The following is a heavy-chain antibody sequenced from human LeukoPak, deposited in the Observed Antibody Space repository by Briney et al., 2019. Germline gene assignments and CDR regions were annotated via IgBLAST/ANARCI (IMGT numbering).Heavy chain of an antibody. CDR2: ISAYNGNT. D-gene: IGHD3-22*01. J-gene: IGHJ4*02. V-gene: IGHV1-18*01. Sequence: GASVKASCKASGYTFTSYGISWVRQAPGQGLEWMGWISAYNGNTNYAQKLQGRVTMTTDTSTSTAYMELRSLRSDDTAVYYCARGFRYYYDSSGYYHPFDYWGQGTLVTVSS. CDR1: GYTFTSYG. CDR3: ARGFRYYYDSSGYYHPFDY.